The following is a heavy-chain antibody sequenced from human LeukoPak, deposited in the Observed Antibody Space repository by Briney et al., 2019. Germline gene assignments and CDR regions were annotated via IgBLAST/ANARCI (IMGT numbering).Heavy chain of an antibody. J-gene: IGHJ4*02. CDR1: GYTFTSYG. V-gene: IGHV1-18*01. D-gene: IGHD6-19*01. CDR3: ATTTNSVWFYFDD. CDR2: ISAYNGNT. Sequence: ASVKVSCKASGYTFTSYGISWVRQAPGQGLEWMGWISAYNGNTNYAQKLQGRVTMTTDTSTSTAYMELSSLRSEDTAVYYCATTTNSVWFYFDDWGQGTLVTVSS.